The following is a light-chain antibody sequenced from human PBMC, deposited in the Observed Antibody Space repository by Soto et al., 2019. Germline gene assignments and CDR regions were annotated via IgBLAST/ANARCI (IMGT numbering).Light chain of an antibody. CDR1: QSVSSNY. J-gene: IGKJ4*01. CDR3: QQYGSSPLT. CDR2: RAS. V-gene: IGKV3-20*01. Sequence: EIVMTQSPGTLSLSPGERATLPCRASQSVSSNYLAWYQQKPGQTPKVLIYRASTRATGIPDRFSGSGSGTDFTLTISRLEAEDFAVYYCQQYGSSPLTFGGGTKVDIK.